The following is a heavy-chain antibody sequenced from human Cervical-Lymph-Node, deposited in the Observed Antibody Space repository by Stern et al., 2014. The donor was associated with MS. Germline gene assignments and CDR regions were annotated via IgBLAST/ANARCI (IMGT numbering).Heavy chain of an antibody. CDR2: INTNTGDP. D-gene: IGHD4-11*01. Sequence: QEQVVQSGSELKNPGASVKVSCKGSGYTFTNYALNWVRQAPGQGLEWMGWINTNTGDPTYAQDFTGRVVFSLDTSVSTAYLQISGLKAEDTAVYYCARQDSNYIFDYWGQGTLVTVSS. V-gene: IGHV7-4-1*02. J-gene: IGHJ4*02. CDR1: GYTFTNYA. CDR3: ARQDSNYIFDY.